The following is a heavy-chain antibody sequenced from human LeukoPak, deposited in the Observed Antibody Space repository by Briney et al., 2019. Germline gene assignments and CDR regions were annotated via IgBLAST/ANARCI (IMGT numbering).Heavy chain of an antibody. J-gene: IGHJ6*03. CDR2: MNPNSGNT. CDR1: GYTFTSYD. CDR3: ARANHRVINYYYYYYYMDV. D-gene: IGHD1-14*01. V-gene: IGHV1-8*01. Sequence: ASVKVSCKASGYTFTSYDINWVRQATGQGLEWMGWMNPNSGNTGYAQKFQGRVTMTRTTSINTAYMELSSLRSDDTAVYYCARANHRVINYYYYYYYMDVWGKGTTVTVSS.